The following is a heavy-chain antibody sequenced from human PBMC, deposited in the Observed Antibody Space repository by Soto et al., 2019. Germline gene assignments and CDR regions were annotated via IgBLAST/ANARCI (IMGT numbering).Heavy chain of an antibody. D-gene: IGHD4-17*01. V-gene: IGHV1-69*02. J-gene: IGHJ1*01. CDR3: ARGYDGDFVAEYFQH. Sequence: QVQLVQSGAEVKKPGSSVKVSCKASGGTFSSYTISWVRQAPGQGLEWMGRIIPILGIANYAQKFQGRVTITADKSTSTAYMELSSLRSEDTAVYYCARGYDGDFVAEYFQHWCQGTLVTVSS. CDR2: IIPILGIA. CDR1: GGTFSSYT.